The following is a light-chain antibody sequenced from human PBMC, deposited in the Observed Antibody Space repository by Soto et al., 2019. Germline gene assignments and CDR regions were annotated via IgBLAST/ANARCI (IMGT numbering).Light chain of an antibody. J-gene: IGKJ2*01. CDR2: AAT. CDR3: QQYNNWPPET. Sequence: EIVITQSPAILSVSPGERATLSCRASQSVSGNLAWYQQTPGQPPRLLIYAATTRAPGVPDRFSGSGSGTDFSLTISSLQSEDFAVYYCQQYNNWPPETFGQGTKVDIK. V-gene: IGKV3-15*01. CDR1: QSVSGN.